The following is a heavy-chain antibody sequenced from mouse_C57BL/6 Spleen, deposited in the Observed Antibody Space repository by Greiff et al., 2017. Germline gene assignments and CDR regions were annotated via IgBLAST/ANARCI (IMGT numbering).Heavy chain of an antibody. J-gene: IGHJ4*01. CDR3: ARGGSSGYPYYYAMDY. V-gene: IGHV1-55*01. Sequence: QVQLKQPGAELVKPGASVKMSCKASGYTFTSYWITWVKQRPGQGLEWIGDIYPGSGSTNYNEKFKSKATLTVDTSSSTAYMQLSSLTSEDSAVYYCARGGSSGYPYYYAMDYWGQGTSVTVSS. CDR2: IYPGSGST. CDR1: GYTFTSYW. D-gene: IGHD3-2*02.